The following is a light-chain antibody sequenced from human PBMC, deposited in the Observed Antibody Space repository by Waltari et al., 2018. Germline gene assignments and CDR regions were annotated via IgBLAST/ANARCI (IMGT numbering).Light chain of an antibody. J-gene: IGLJ2*01. V-gene: IGLV2-23*02. CDR1: TSDGGNYNL. CDR2: EVT. Sequence: QSALTQPASVSGSPGQSITIPCTGPTSDGGNYNLVSWYQQPPGKAPKLIIYEVTKRPSGVSNRFSGSKSGNTASLTISGLQADDEADYYCHSHATSITSVIFGGGTKLTVI. CDR3: HSHATSITSVI.